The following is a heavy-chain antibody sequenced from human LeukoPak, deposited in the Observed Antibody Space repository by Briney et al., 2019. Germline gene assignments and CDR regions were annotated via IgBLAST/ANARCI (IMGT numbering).Heavy chain of an antibody. CDR1: GGSISSGGYY. CDR3: ATYYDFWSGCFDY. J-gene: IGHJ4*02. CDR2: IYYSGST. V-gene: IGHV4-31*03. Sequence: TQTLSLTCTVSGGSISSGGYYWSWIRQHPGKGLEWIGYIYYSGSTYYNPSLKSRVTISVDTSKNQFSLKLSSVTAADTAVYYCATYYDFWSGCFDYWGQGTLVTVSS. D-gene: IGHD3-3*01.